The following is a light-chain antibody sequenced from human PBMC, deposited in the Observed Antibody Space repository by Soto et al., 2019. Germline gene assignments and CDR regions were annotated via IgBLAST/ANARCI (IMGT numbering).Light chain of an antibody. CDR3: ASWDDSLDVVV. V-gene: IGLV1-44*01. Sequence: QSVLTQPPSASGTPGQRVTISCSGSTSNIGSDTVNWYQQLPGTAPKLLIYRNTHRPSGVPDRFSGSKSGASASLAISGLQSEDEDDYYCASWDDSLDVVVFGGGTKLTVL. J-gene: IGLJ2*01. CDR2: RNT. CDR1: TSNIGSDT.